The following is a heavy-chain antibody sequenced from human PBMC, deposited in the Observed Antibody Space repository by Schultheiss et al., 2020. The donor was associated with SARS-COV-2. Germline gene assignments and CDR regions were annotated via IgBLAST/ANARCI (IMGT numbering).Heavy chain of an antibody. CDR3: AAGRPSGELLRYYYGMDV. Sequence: ASVKVSCKASGYTFTSYAMHWVRQAPGQRLEWMGWINAGNGNTKYSQKFQGRVTITRDTSASTAYMELSSLRSEDTAVYYCAAGRPSGELLRYYYGMDVWGQGSTVTVSS. CDR1: GYTFTSYA. V-gene: IGHV1-3*01. J-gene: IGHJ6*02. CDR2: INAGNGNT. D-gene: IGHD1-26*01.